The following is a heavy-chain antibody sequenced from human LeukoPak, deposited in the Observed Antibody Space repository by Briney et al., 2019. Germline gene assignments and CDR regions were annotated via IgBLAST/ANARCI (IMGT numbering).Heavy chain of an antibody. CDR3: ARVGAANYFDY. CDR1: GYTFTSYG. D-gene: IGHD2-15*01. J-gene: IGHJ4*02. Sequence: ASVKVSCKASGYTFTSYGISWVRQAPGQGLEWMGWISAYNGNTNYAQKFQGRVTITTDESTSTAYMELSSLRSEDTAVYYCARVGAANYFDYWGQGTLVTVSS. V-gene: IGHV1-18*01. CDR2: ISAYNGNT.